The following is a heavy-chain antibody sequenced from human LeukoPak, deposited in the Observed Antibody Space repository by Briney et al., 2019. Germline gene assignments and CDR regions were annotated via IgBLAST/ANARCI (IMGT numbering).Heavy chain of an antibody. Sequence: GGSPRLSCSASGFTFSSYAMHWVRQAPGKGLEYVSAISSNGGSTYYADSVKGRFTISRDNSKNTLYLQMSSLRAEDTAVYYCVRSSSWYIFDYWGQGTLVTVSS. V-gene: IGHV3-64D*06. CDR2: ISSNGGST. J-gene: IGHJ4*02. D-gene: IGHD6-13*01. CDR3: VRSSSWYIFDY. CDR1: GFTFSSYA.